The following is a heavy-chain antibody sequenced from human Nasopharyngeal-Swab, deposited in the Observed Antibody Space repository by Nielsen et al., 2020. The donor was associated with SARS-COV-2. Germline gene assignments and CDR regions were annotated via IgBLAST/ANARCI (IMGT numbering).Heavy chain of an antibody. CDR3: ARELSSVPAASWYFDL. CDR2: IKQDGSEK. D-gene: IGHD2-2*01. CDR1: GFTFSSYW. Sequence: GESLKISCAASGFTFSSYWMSWVRQAPGKGLEWVANIKQDGSEKYYVDSVKGRFTISRGNAKNSLYLQMNSLRAEDTAVYYCARELSSVPAASWYFDLWGRGTLITVSS. V-gene: IGHV3-7*01. J-gene: IGHJ2*01.